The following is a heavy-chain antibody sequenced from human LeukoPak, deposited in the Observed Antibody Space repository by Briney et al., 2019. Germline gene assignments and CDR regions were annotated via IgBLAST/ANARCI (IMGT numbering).Heavy chain of an antibody. CDR1: GYSISSGYY. CDR3: ARVTDCSGGSCYGAFDI. D-gene: IGHD2-15*01. V-gene: IGHV4-38-2*01. J-gene: IGHJ3*02. CDR2: IYHSGST. Sequence: SETLSLTCAVSGYSISSGYYWGWIRQPPGKGLEWIGSIYHSGSTYYNPSLKSRVTISVDTSKNQFSLKLSSVTAADTAVYYCARVTDCSGGSCYGAFDIWGQGTMVTVSS.